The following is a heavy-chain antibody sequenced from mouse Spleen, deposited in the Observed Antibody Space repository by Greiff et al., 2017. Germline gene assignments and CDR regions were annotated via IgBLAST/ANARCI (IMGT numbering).Heavy chain of an antibody. V-gene: IGHV1-54*01. CDR3: ARAPYYDYFDY. CDR2: INPGSGGT. D-gene: IGHD1-1*01. Sequence: QVQLKQSGAELVRPGTSVKVSCKASGYAFTNYLIEWVKQRPGQGLEWIGVINPGSGGTNYNEKFKGKATLTADKSSSTAYMQLSSLTSEDSAVYFCARAPYYDYFDYWGQGTTLTVSS. J-gene: IGHJ2*01. CDR1: GYAFTNYL.